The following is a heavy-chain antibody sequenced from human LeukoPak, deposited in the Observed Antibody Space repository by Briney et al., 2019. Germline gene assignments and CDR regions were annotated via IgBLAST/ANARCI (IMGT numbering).Heavy chain of an antibody. V-gene: IGHV3-64D*06. CDR2: ISSNGGST. Sequence: GGSLRLSCSASGFTFSSYAMHWVRQAPGKGLEYVSAISSNGGSTYYADSVKGRFTISRDNSKNTLYLQMSSLRAEDTAVYYCAQRPGDLYYYDSSGYPSGFQHWDQGTLVTVSS. CDR3: AQRPGDLYYYDSSGYPSGFQH. D-gene: IGHD3-22*01. CDR1: GFTFSSYA. J-gene: IGHJ1*01.